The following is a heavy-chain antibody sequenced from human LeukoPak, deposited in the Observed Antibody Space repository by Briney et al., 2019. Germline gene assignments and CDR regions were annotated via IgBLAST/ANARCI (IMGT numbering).Heavy chain of an antibody. CDR3: ARDLGSTNYYFDP. J-gene: IGHJ4*02. CDR1: GFTFSNYG. V-gene: IGHV3-33*01. D-gene: IGHD3-10*01. CDR2: IWYDGSKK. Sequence: PGGSLRLSCAASGFTFSNYGFHWVRQAPAKGLEWVAVIWYDGSKKYYADSVKGRFTISRDNYKNTLYLQMNSLRTEDTAVYYCARDLGSTNYYFDPWGQGTPVIVSS.